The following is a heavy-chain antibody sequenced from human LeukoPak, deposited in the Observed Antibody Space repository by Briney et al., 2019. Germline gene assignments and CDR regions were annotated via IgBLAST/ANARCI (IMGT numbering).Heavy chain of an antibody. CDR1: GFTFSSYA. D-gene: IGHD2-2*01. CDR3: ARQYCSSTSCLLDY. Sequence: GGSLRLSCAASGFTFSSYAMSWVRQAPGKGLEWVSAISGSGGSTYYADSVKGRFTISRDNSKNTLYLQMNSLRAEDTAVYYCARQYCSSTSCLLDYWGQGTLVTVSS. J-gene: IGHJ4*02. CDR2: ISGSGGST. V-gene: IGHV3-23*01.